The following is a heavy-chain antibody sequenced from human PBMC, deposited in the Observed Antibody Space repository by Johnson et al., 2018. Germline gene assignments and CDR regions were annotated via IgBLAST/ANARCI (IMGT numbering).Heavy chain of an antibody. Sequence: VQLVESGGGVVRPGGSLRLSCAASGFSFEAYGLSWVRQVPGKGLEWVAGINWNAGSTGYADSVKGRFTISRDNAKNSLYLKMKSLEVEDTALYYCARATRNYCYTTSCFAQYFQHWGQGTLVTVSS. D-gene: IGHD3-16*02. CDR2: INWNAGST. V-gene: IGHV3-20*04. CDR3: ARATRNYCYTTSCFAQYFQH. J-gene: IGHJ1*01. CDR1: GFSFEAYG.